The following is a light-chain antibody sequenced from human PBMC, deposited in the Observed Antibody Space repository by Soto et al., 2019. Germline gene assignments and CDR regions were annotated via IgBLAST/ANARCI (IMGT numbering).Light chain of an antibody. CDR1: GSDVGGYNY. CDR2: DVS. CDR3: SSYTSGSTRVV. Sequence: QSALTQPASVSGSPGQSITISCTGTGSDVGGYNYVSWYQQHPGKAPKVMIYDVSKRPSGISNRFSGPKSGNTASLTISGLQIEDEADYYRSSYTSGSTRVVFGGGTKLTVL. V-gene: IGLV2-14*03. J-gene: IGLJ2*01.